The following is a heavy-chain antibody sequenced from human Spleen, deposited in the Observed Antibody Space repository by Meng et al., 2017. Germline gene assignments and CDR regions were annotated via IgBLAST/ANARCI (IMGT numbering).Heavy chain of an antibody. Sequence: SETLSLTCAVSGGSIISNNWWTWVRQPPGKGLEWIGYIYYSGSTNYNPSLKSRVTISVDTSKNQFSLKLSSVTAADTAVYYCARVRPRAYYYYGMDVWGQGTTVTVSS. J-gene: IGHJ6*02. CDR3: ARVRPRAYYYYGMDV. CDR1: GGSIISNNW. V-gene: IGHV4-4*02. CDR2: IYYSGST.